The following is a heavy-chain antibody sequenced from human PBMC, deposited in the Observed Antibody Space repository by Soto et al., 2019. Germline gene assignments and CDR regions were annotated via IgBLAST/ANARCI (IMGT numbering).Heavy chain of an antibody. CDR1: GYTFTSYD. Sequence: ASVKVSCKASGYTFTSYDISWVRQAPGQGLEWMGGIIPIFGTANYAQKFQGRVTITADESTSTAYMELRSLRSDDTAVYYCARDEGVTMTPNYFDYWGQGTLVTVSS. J-gene: IGHJ4*02. CDR3: ARDEGVTMTPNYFDY. V-gene: IGHV1-69*13. D-gene: IGHD3-22*01. CDR2: IIPIFGTA.